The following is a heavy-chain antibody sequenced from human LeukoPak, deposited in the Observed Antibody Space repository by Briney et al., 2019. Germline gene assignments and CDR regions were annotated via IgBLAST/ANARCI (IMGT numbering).Heavy chain of an antibody. CDR2: ISGSGGRT. J-gene: IGHJ4*02. CDR3: AKDTRDGSGTYGYFDS. CDR1: GFTFSSYA. V-gene: IGHV3-23*01. D-gene: IGHD3-10*01. Sequence: GGSLRLSCAASGFTFSSYAMSWVRQAPGKELEWVSGISGSGGRTYYADSVKSRFTISRDNSKNTLHLQMNSLRAEDTALYYCAKDTRDGSGTYGYFDSWGQGTLVTVSS.